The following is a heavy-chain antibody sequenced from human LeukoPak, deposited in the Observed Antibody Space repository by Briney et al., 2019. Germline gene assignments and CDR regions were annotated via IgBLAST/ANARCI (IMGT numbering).Heavy chain of an antibody. CDR2: IYTTEST. V-gene: IGHV4-61*02. D-gene: IGHD3-3*01. J-gene: IGHJ6*02. CDR1: AGSITIGSSD. CDR3: ARSLSRYDFWSGYRTGMDV. Sequence: SQTLSPICTVSAGSITIGSSDCTWIRQPAGKGLQWIGRIYTTESTNYNPSLKSRVTISVDTSKNQFSLKLSSVTAADTAVYYCARSLSRYDFWSGYRTGMDVWGQGTTVTVSS.